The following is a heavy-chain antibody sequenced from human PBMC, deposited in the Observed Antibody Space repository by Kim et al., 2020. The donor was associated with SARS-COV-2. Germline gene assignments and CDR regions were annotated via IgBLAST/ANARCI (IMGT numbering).Heavy chain of an antibody. CDR1: GFTFSSYG. CDR2: ISYDGSNK. Sequence: GGSLRLSCAASGFTFSSYGMHWVRQAPGKGLEWVAIISYDGSNKYYADSVKGRFTISRDNSKNTLYLQMNSLRAEDTAVYYCAKDFEEYYYYYGMDVWGQGTTVTVSS. J-gene: IGHJ6*02. V-gene: IGHV3-30*18. CDR3: AKDFEEYYYYYGMDV.